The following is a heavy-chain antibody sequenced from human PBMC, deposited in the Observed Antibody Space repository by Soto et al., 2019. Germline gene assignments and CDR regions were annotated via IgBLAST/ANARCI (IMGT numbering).Heavy chain of an antibody. V-gene: IGHV3-48*02. CDR3: ARDPYYGSGSYYSSLFGMDV. D-gene: IGHD3-10*01. CDR1: GFTFSSYS. J-gene: IGHJ6*02. Sequence: GGSLRLSCAASGFTFSSYSMNWVRQAPGKGLEWVSYISSSSSTIYYADSVKGRFTISRDNAKNSLYLQMNGLRDEDTAVYYCARDPYYGSGSYYSSLFGMDVWGQGTTVTVSS. CDR2: ISSSSSTI.